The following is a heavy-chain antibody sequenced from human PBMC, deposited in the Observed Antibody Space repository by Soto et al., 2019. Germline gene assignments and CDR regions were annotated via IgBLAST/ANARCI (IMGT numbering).Heavy chain of an antibody. V-gene: IGHV1-18*01. CDR1: GYTFTSYG. D-gene: IGHD2-15*01. J-gene: IGHJ6*03. CDR3: ARAFCGGSCYLIFRNYYYMDV. Sequence: QVQLVQSGAEVKKPGASVKVSCKASGYTFTSYGITWVRQAPGQGLEWMGWISAYNGNTNYAQKLQGRVTMTTDTSTSTAYMELRSLRSDDTAVYYCARAFCGGSCYLIFRNYYYMDVWGKGTTVTVSS. CDR2: ISAYNGNT.